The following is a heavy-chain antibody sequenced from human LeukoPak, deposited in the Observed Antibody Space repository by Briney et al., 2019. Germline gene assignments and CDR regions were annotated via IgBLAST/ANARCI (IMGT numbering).Heavy chain of an antibody. J-gene: IGHJ4*02. Sequence: PGGSLRLSCAASGFTFSSYAMSWVRQAPGKGLEWVSGLSGSGGSTYYADSVKGRFTISRDNSKNTLSLQMNSLRAEDTAVYYCATTVGYCSSTSCSRFRYFDYWGQGTLVTVSS. D-gene: IGHD2-2*01. CDR1: GFTFSSYA. CDR3: ATTVGYCSSTSCSRFRYFDY. CDR2: LSGSGGST. V-gene: IGHV3-23*01.